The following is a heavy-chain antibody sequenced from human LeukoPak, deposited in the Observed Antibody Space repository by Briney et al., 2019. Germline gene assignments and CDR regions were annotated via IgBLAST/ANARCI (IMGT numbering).Heavy chain of an antibody. J-gene: IGHJ5*02. D-gene: IGHD2-2*01. CDR1: GGSFSGYY. CDR2: INHSGST. V-gene: IGHV4-34*01. CDR3: AREPDIVVVPAALDNWFDP. Sequence: SETLSLTCAVYGGSFSGYYWSWIRQPPGKGLEWTGEINHSGSTNYNPSLKSRVTISVDTSKNQFSLKLSSVTAADTAVYYCAREPDIVVVPAALDNWFDPWGQGTLVTVSS.